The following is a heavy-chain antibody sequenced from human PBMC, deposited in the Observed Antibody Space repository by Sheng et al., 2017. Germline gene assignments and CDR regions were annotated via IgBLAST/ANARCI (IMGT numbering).Heavy chain of an antibody. CDR3: SALRHYGGNLWAFDI. D-gene: IGHD2-21*02. V-gene: IGHV3-15*01. CDR1: GLTFTNAW. Sequence: EEQLVESGGGLVKPGGSLRLSCAASGLTFTNAWMNWVRQAPGKGLEWVGRIKSEADGGTTDYTAPVKGRFTISRDDSKNTLYLQMNSLKTEDTAVYYCSALRHYGGNLWAFDIWGQGTMVTVSS. CDR2: IKSEADGGTT. J-gene: IGHJ3*02.